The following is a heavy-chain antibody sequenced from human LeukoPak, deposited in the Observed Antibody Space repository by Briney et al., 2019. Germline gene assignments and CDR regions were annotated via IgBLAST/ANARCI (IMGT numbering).Heavy chain of an antibody. CDR1: GFTFSDYN. J-gene: IGHJ6*02. CDR3: ARSIGLTGGGVDV. D-gene: IGHD3-9*01. CDR2: ITNGGSTI. Sequence: GGALRLSCAASGFTFSDYNMNWVRQAPGKGLEWVSYITNGGSTIHHADSVKGRFTISRDNAKKTLYLQMNSLRAEDTAVYYCARSIGLTGGGVDVWGQGTTVTVSS. V-gene: IGHV3-11*01.